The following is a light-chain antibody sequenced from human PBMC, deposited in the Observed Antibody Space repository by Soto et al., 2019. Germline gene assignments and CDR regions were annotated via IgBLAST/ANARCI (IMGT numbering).Light chain of an antibody. CDR1: SSDVGDYNY. J-gene: IGLJ1*01. CDR3: SSYTSSSTRV. CDR2: DVS. V-gene: IGLV2-14*01. Sequence: ALTQPASVSGSPGQSITISCTGTSSDVGDYNYVSWYQQHPGKAPKLVIFDVSDRPSGVSNRFSGSKSGNTASLTISGLQAEDEADYYCSSYTSSSTRVFGTGTKVTVL.